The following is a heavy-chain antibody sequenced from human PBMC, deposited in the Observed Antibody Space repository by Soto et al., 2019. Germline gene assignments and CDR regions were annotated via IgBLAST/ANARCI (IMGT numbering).Heavy chain of an antibody. CDR2: ISNKANSYTA. D-gene: IGHD3-9*01. J-gene: IGHJ4*02. CDR1: GFTFSDHY. Sequence: EVQLVESGGGLVQPGGSLRLSCAASGFTFSDHYMDWFRQASGQVLEWYGRISNKANSYTAEYAASVKGRFTISRDDSKNSLYLQMNSLKIEDTALYYCVRAGTGYQLDYWGQGTLFTVSS. CDR3: VRAGTGYQLDY. V-gene: IGHV3-72*01.